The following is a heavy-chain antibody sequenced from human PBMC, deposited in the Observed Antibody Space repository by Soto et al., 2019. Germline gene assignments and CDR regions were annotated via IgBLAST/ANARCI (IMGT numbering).Heavy chain of an antibody. D-gene: IGHD4-17*01. V-gene: IGHV3-7*05. CDR2: IKPDGSEK. CDR1: GFTFNSYW. J-gene: IGHJ4*02. Sequence: EVQLVESGGGLVQPGGSLRLSCAASGFTFNSYWMTWVRQAPGKGLEWVANIKPDGSEKYYVDSVKGRFTISRDNAKNSLYLQMNSLRAEDTAVYYCPTVTTSSVFDYWGQGALVTVSS. CDR3: PTVTTSSVFDY.